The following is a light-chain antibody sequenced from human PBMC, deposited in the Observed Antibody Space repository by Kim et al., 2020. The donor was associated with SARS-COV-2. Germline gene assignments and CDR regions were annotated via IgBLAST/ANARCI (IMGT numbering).Light chain of an antibody. CDR1: QSVSSNY. Sequence: EIVLTQSPGTLSLSPGERATLSCRASQSVSSNYLAWYQHKPGQAPRLLIYGASSRATGIPDRFSGSGSGTDFTLTISRLEPEDFAVYYCQQYGDSPRTFDQGTKVDIK. J-gene: IGKJ1*01. V-gene: IGKV3-20*01. CDR3: QQYGDSPRT. CDR2: GAS.